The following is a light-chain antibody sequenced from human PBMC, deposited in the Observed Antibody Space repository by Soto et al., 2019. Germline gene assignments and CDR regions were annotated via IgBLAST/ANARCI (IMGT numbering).Light chain of an antibody. V-gene: IGLV2-14*01. CDR2: EIS. CDR1: SSDVGASDY. Sequence: QSVLTQPASVSESPGQSITISCTGTSSDVGASDYVSWYQQHPGKAPQLIIYEISNRPSGVSNRFSGSKSGNTASLTISGHQAEDESDYYCSSYTTSHTLVFGGGTKVTVL. J-gene: IGLJ2*01. CDR3: SSYTTSHTLV.